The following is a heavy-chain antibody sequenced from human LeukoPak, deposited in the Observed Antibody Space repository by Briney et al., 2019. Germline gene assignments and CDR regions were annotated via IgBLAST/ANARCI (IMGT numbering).Heavy chain of an antibody. CDR2: ITSSSDYM. J-gene: IGHJ6*02. CDR3: ARDYGRLLDYYYGMDV. D-gene: IGHD2-8*02. Sequence: GGSLRLSCAASGFTFTTYSMNWVRQAPGKGLEWVSSITSSSDYMSYADSVKGRFTISRDNAKNSLYLQMNSLRAEDTAVYYCARDYGRLLDYYYGMDVWGQGTTVTVSS. V-gene: IGHV3-21*01. CDR1: GFTFTTYS.